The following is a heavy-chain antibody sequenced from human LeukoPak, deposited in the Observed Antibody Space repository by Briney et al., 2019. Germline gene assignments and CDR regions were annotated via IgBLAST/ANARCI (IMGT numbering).Heavy chain of an antibody. CDR3: ARGGSYGYYYYYYMDV. J-gene: IGHJ6*03. V-gene: IGHV4-59*12. Sequence: SETLSLTCTVSGGSISSYYWSWIRQPPGKGPEWIGYIYYSGSTNYNPSLKSRVTISVDTSKNQFSLKLSSVTAADTAVYYCARGGSYGYYYYYYMDVWGKGTTVTVSS. D-gene: IGHD5-18*01. CDR2: IYYSGST. CDR1: GGSISSYY.